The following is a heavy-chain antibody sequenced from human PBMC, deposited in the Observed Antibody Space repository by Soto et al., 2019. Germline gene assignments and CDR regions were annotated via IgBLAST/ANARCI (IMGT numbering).Heavy chain of an antibody. D-gene: IGHD2-21*01. J-gene: IGHJ2*01. Sequence: SETLSLTCTVPGGSISRYYWNWIRQPPEKGLERIGYIYYSGSTNYNPSLESRVTMSLDTSKNQFSLRLNSVTAADTAVYYCARLIPLPPYLLFWRRDTVVTV. CDR3: ARLIPLPPYLLF. V-gene: IGHV4-59*08. CDR1: GGSISRYY. CDR2: IYYSGST.